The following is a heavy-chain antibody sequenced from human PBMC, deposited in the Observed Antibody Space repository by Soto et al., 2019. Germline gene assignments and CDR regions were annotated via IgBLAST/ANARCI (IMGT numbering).Heavy chain of an antibody. V-gene: IGHV1-2*02. CDR1: GYTFTGYY. Sequence: QVQLVQSGAEVKKPGASVKVSCKASGYTFTGYYMHWVRQAPGQGLEWMGWINPNSGGTNYAQKFQGRVTMTRDTSTSTAYMELRSLRSDDTAVYYCARTTVIAAGHFDLWGRGTLVTVSS. CDR3: ARTTVIAAGHFDL. D-gene: IGHD4-4*01. J-gene: IGHJ2*01. CDR2: INPNSGGT.